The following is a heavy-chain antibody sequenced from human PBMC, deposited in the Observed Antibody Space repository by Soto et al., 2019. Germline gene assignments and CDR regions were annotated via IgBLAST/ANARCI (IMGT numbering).Heavy chain of an antibody. CDR2: IYYSGST. CDR3: ARHRPYDYLWGTYRPFDY. D-gene: IGHD3-16*02. Sequence: PSETLSLTCAVSGGSISSSSFYWGWIRQPPGKGLEWFGTIYYSGSTYYNSSLKSRVTISVDTSKNHFSLKLSSVTAADTAVYYCARHRPYDYLWGTYRPFDYWGQGTLVTVSS. V-gene: IGHV4-39*01. J-gene: IGHJ4*02. CDR1: GGSISSSSFY.